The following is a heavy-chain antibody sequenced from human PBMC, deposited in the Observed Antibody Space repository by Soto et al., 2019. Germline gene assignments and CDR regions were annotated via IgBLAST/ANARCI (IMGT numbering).Heavy chain of an antibody. Sequence: SETLSLTCSASGASVSSNNYYWGWIRQPPGKGLEWIGSIYNSGSTYYNPSLKSRVTISIDTSKNQFSLKLSSVTAADTAVYYCARHYSFISPFVPWGQGTLVTVSS. CDR1: GASVSSNNYY. CDR2: IYNSGST. V-gene: IGHV4-39*01. CDR3: ARHYSFISPFVP. J-gene: IGHJ5*02. D-gene: IGHD1-26*01.